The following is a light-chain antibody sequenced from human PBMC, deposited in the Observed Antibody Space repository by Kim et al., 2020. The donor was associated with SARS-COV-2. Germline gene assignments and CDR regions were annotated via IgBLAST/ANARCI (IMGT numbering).Light chain of an antibody. CDR1: QDIRNY. V-gene: IGKV1-33*01. CDR2: EAA. Sequence: DIQMTQSPSSLSASVGDRVTITCQATQDIRNYLNWYQQKPGKAPKLLINEAANLESGVSSRFSGSGSGTYFVFTINSLQPEDLATYYCQQYDNLPFTFGGGTKVDIK. CDR3: QQYDNLPFT. J-gene: IGKJ4*01.